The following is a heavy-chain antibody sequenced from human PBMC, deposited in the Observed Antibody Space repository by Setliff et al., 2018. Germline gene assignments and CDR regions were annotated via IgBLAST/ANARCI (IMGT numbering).Heavy chain of an antibody. J-gene: IGHJ4*02. D-gene: IGHD3-3*01. CDR1: GGTFSSYA. CDR3: ARGLREDGYNFWSGYYSPLDY. V-gene: IGHV1-69*13. Sequence: SVKVSCKASGGTFSSYAISWVRQAPGQGLEWMGGIIPIFGTANYAQKFQGRDTITADESTSTAYMELSSLRSEDTAVYYCARGLREDGYNFWSGYYSPLDYWGQGTLVTVSS. CDR2: IIPIFGTA.